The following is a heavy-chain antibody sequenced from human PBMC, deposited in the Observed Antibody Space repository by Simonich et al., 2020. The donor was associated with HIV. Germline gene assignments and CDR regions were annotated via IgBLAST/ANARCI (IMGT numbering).Heavy chain of an antibody. J-gene: IGHJ3*01. Sequence: QVQLVQSGAEVKKPGASVKVSCKGSGYTLSELSMHWGRQAPGKGVEWMEGFNHEDGETSDAKKFQGGVTMTEDSSTDTDHMELSSLTSEDTAVYFCAAVKYYYDSSGFSYDGVDVWGQGTMVTVSS. V-gene: IGHV1-24*01. CDR1: GYTLSELS. D-gene: IGHD3-22*01. CDR3: AAVKYYYDSSGFSYDGVDV. CDR2: FNHEDGET.